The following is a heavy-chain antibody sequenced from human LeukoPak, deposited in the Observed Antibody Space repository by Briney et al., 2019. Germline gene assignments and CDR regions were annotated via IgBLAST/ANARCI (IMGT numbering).Heavy chain of an antibody. CDR1: GFTFSSYA. CDR2: IYSGGST. Sequence: GGSLRLSCAASGFTFSSYAMSWVRQAPGKGLEWVSVIYSGGSTYYADSVKGRFTISRDNSKNTLYLQMNSLRAEDTAVYYRARTYYGSGSYYWYAFDIWGQGTMVTVSS. CDR3: ARTYYGSGSYYWYAFDI. V-gene: IGHV3-53*01. D-gene: IGHD3-10*01. J-gene: IGHJ3*02.